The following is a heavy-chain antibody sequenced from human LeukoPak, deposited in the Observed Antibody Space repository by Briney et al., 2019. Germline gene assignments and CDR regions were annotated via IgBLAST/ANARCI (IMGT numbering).Heavy chain of an antibody. CDR2: ISSSSSYI. Sequence: LSLACAVYGGSFSEDSWSCIRQPPGKGLEWVSSISSSSSYIYYADSVKGRFTISRDNAKNSLYLQMNSLRAEDTAVYYCARDLSSSFDYWGQGTLVTVSS. V-gene: IGHV3-11*06. CDR1: GGSFSEDS. J-gene: IGHJ4*02. CDR3: ARDLSSSFDY. D-gene: IGHD6-13*01.